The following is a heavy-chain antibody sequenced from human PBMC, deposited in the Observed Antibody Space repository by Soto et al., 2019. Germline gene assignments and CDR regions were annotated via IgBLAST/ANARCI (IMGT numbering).Heavy chain of an antibody. J-gene: IGHJ4*02. D-gene: IGHD2-15*01. Sequence: SETLSLTCTVSGGSISSYYWSWIRQPPGKGLEWIGYIYYSGSTNYNPSLKSRVTISVDTSKNQFSLKLSSVTAADTAVYYCARDSGMGCSGGSCSQTTRGYFDYWGQGTLVTVSS. CDR1: GGSISSYY. CDR3: ARDSGMGCSGGSCSQTTRGYFDY. V-gene: IGHV4-59*01. CDR2: IYYSGST.